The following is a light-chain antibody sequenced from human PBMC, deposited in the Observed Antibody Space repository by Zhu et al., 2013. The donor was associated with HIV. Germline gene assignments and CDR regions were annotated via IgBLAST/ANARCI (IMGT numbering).Light chain of an antibody. V-gene: IGKV3-20*01. CDR1: QSVGSN. Sequence: EIVLTQSPGTLSLSPGERATLSCRASQSVGSNLAWYQQTPGQAPRLLIYSASTRVPDIPDRFSGTGSGTDFTLTIRRLEPEDSAVYFCHQYGDTTRTFGPGTKVEIK. J-gene: IGKJ1*01. CDR3: HQYGDTTRT. CDR2: SAS.